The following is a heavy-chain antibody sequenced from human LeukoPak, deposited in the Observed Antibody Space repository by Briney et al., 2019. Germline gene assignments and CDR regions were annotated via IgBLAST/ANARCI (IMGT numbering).Heavy chain of an antibody. V-gene: IGHV4-34*01. Sequence: SETLSFTCAVYGGSFSGYYWSWIRQPPGKGLEWIGEINHSGSTNYNPSLKSRVTISVDTSKNQSSLKLSSVTAADTAVYYCARIMAPRIAAAGIFDYWGQGTLVTVSS. CDR3: ARIMAPRIAAAGIFDY. CDR2: INHSGST. D-gene: IGHD6-13*01. CDR1: GGSFSGYY. J-gene: IGHJ4*02.